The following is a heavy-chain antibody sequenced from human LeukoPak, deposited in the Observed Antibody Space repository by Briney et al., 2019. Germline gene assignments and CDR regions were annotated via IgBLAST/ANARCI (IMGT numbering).Heavy chain of an antibody. D-gene: IGHD2-15*01. J-gene: IGHJ4*02. CDR2: IKQDGSEK. Sequence: GGSLRLSCAASGFTFSSYWMSWVRQAPGKGLEWVANIKQDGSEKYYVDSVKGRFTISRDNAKNSLYLQMNSLRAEDTAVYYCARSKRYCSGGSCYLFDYWGQGTLVTVSS. CDR3: ARSKRYCSGGSCYLFDY. V-gene: IGHV3-7*01. CDR1: GFTFSSYW.